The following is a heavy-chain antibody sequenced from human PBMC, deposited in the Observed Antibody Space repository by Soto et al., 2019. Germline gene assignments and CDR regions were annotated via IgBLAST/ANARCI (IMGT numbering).Heavy chain of an antibody. D-gene: IGHD3-10*01. CDR1: GGSVSSGSYY. CDR3: ARGYGGASGSPFFP. J-gene: IGHJ5*02. CDR2: IYYSGST. Sequence: QVQLQESGPGLVKPSETLSLTCTVSGGSVSSGSYYWSWIRQPPGKGLEWIGYIYYSGSTNYNPSLKSRVTISVDTSKNQFSLKLSSVTAADTAVYYCARGYGGASGSPFFPWGQGTLVTVSS. V-gene: IGHV4-61*01.